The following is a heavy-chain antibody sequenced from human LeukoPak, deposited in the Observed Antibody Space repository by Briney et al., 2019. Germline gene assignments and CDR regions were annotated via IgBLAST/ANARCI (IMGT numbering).Heavy chain of an antibody. CDR1: GFTFSSYG. CDR2: INWNGGST. V-gene: IGHV3-20*04. Sequence: PGGSLRLSCAASGFTFSSYGMSWVRQAPGKGLEWVSGINWNGGSTGYADSVKGRFTISRDNAKNSLYLQMNSLRAEDTALYYCASGAARWEYYYYYMDVWGKGTTVTVSS. D-gene: IGHD6-6*01. CDR3: ASGAARWEYYYYYMDV. J-gene: IGHJ6*03.